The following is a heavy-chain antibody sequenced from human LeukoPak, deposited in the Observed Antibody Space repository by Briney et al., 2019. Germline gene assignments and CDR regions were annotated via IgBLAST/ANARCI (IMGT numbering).Heavy chain of an antibody. Sequence: SETPSLTCTVSGGSISSYYWSWIRQPPGKGLEWIGYIYYSGSTNYNPSLKSRVTISVDTSKNQFSLKLSSVTAADTAVYYCASSVWGSYRQYYGMDVWGQGTTVTVSS. CDR2: IYYSGST. CDR3: ASSVWGSYRQYYGMDV. CDR1: GGSISSYY. D-gene: IGHD3-16*02. J-gene: IGHJ6*02. V-gene: IGHV4-59*01.